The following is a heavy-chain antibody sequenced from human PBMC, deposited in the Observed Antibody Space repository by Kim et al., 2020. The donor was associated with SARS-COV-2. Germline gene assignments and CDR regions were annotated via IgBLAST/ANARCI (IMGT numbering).Heavy chain of an antibody. Sequence: VKGRFTISRDNSKNTLYLQMGSLRAEDMAVYYCARDGYYRGYYYYYGMDVWGQGTTVTVSS. J-gene: IGHJ6*02. D-gene: IGHD4-4*01. CDR3: ARDGYYRGYYYYYGMDV. V-gene: IGHV3-64*01.